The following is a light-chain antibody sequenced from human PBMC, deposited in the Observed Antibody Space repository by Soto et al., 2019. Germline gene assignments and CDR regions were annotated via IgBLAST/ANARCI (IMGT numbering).Light chain of an antibody. CDR3: EQSYGTTTT. CDR2: GAS. V-gene: IGKV1-39*01. Sequence: DIQMTQSPSSLSVSVGDRVTITCQASQDISSYLSWYQQKPGKAPTLLIYGASTFPSGVSSRFSDITSGTDCTLTISSLQPENFAIDNCEQSYGTTTTFGQGT. CDR1: QDISSY. J-gene: IGKJ5*01.